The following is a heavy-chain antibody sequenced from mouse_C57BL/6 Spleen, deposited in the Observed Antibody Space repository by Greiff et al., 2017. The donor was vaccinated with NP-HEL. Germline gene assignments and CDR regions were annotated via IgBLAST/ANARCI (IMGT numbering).Heavy chain of an antibody. CDR2: ISSGSSTI. V-gene: IGHV5-17*01. CDR3: ASGHYYGSSYPYAMDY. CDR1: GFTFSDYG. D-gene: IGHD1-1*01. J-gene: IGHJ4*01. Sequence: DVMLVESGGGLVKPGGSLKLSCAASGFTFSDYGMHWVRQAPEKGLEWVAYISSGSSTIYYADTVKGRFTISRDNAKNTLFLQMTSLRSEDTAMYYCASGHYYGSSYPYAMDYWGQGTSVTVSS.